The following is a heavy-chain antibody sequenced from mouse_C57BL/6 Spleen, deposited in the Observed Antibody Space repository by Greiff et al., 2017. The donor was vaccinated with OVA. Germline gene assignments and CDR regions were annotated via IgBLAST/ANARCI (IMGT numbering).Heavy chain of an antibody. Sequence: EVMLVESGGGLVKPGGSLKLSCAASGFTFSDYGMHWVRQAPEKGLEWVAYISSGSSTIYYADTVKGRFTISRDNAKNTLFLQMTSLRSEDTAMDYCARGAYYSTHYYFDYWGQGTTLTVSS. J-gene: IGHJ2*01. V-gene: IGHV5-17*01. CDR3: ARGAYYSTHYYFDY. CDR2: ISSGSSTI. D-gene: IGHD2-5*01. CDR1: GFTFSDYG.